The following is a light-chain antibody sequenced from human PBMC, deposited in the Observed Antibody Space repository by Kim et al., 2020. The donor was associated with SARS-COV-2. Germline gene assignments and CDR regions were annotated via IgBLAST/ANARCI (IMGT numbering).Light chain of an antibody. CDR1: SRDVGSYNL. J-gene: IGLJ2*01. CDR3: CSFAGSSTVV. Sequence: QSALTQPASVSGSPGQSLTISCTGTSRDVGSYNLVSWYQHHPRKAPKLIIYEGNKRPSGVSNRLSGSKSGNTASLTISGLLAEVEADYHCCSFAGSSTVVFGGGTQLTVL. CDR2: EGN. V-gene: IGLV2-23*01.